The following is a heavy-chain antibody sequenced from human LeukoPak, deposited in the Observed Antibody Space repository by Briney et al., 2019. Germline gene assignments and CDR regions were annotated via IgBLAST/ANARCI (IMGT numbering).Heavy chain of an antibody. V-gene: IGHV4-39*01. CDR1: GGSISSSSYY. J-gene: IGHJ4*02. Sequence: PSETLSLTCTVSGGSISSSSYYWGWIRQPPGKGLEWIGSIYYSGSTYYNPSLKSRVTISVDTSKNQFSLKLSSVTAADTAVYYCARRKSGKRPFDYWGQGTLVTVSS. CDR2: IYYSGST. D-gene: IGHD3-10*01. CDR3: ARRKSGKRPFDY.